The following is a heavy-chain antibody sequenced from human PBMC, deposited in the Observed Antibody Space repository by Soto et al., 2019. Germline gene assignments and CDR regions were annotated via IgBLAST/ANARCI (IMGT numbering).Heavy chain of an antibody. D-gene: IGHD6-13*01. CDR2: IYYSGST. CDR1: GGSISSYY. J-gene: IGHJ4*02. CDR3: ARGIAFDYFDY. V-gene: IGHV4-59*01. Sequence: QVQLQESGPGLVKPSETLSLTCTVSGGSISSYYWSWIRQPPGKGLEWIGYIYYSGSTNYNPSLKSRVTISVDTSKNQFSLKLSSVTAADTAVYYCARGIAFDYFDYWGQGTLVTVSS.